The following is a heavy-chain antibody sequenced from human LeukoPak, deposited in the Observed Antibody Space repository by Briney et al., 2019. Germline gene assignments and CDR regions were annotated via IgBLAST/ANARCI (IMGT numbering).Heavy chain of an antibody. V-gene: IGHV3-48*03. J-gene: IGHJ4*02. CDR1: GFAFSEFE. CDR2: INLRGSKV. D-gene: IGHD6-19*01. Sequence: PGGSLRLSCKVSGFAFSEFEMNWVRQAPGKGLDWVAYINLRGSKVYYADSVKGRFTISRDNAKNSLYLQMDSLRAEDTADYCATLRWGSGLYAGDYWGQGNLVAVSS. CDR3: ATLRWGSGLYAGDY.